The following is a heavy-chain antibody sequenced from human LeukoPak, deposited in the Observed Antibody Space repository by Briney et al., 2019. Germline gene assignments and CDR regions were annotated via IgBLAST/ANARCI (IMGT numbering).Heavy chain of an antibody. D-gene: IGHD2-15*01. CDR3: ARDSRRYCSAPHCYTDGTLDI. CDR2: IYTSGST. J-gene: IGHJ3*02. V-gene: IGHV4-61*02. CDR1: GGSISSGSYY. Sequence: PSQTLSLTCTVSGGSISSGSYYWSWIRQPAGKGLEWIGRIYTSGSTNYNPSLKSRVTVSVDTSKNQFSLKLSSVTAADTAVYYCARDSRRYCSAPHCYTDGTLDIWGQGTMVTVSS.